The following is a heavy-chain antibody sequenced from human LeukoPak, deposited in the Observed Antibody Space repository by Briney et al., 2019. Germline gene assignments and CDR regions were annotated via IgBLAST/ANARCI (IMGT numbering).Heavy chain of an antibody. Sequence: GGSLRLSCVASGFAFSNDWMHWVRQAPGKGLVWVSRLYSEGGRTYYADPVKGRFTISRDNAKNTLYLQMNSLRVEDTAVYYCSRGLGQPVDYWGQGTLVTVSS. CDR3: SRGLGQPVDY. CDR1: GFAFSNDW. V-gene: IGHV3-74*01. D-gene: IGHD6-6*01. CDR2: LYSEGGRT. J-gene: IGHJ4*02.